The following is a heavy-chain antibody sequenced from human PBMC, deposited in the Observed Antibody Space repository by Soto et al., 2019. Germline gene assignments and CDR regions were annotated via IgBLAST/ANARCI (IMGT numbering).Heavy chain of an antibody. J-gene: IGHJ3*02. CDR1: GFTVSYNY. CDR2: IYRGGDT. D-gene: IGHD3-10*01. Sequence: GGSLRLSCAVSGFTVSYNYMNWVRQAPGKGLEWVSVIYRGGDTFYADSVKGRFTISRDNSKNTLYLQMNSLRAEDKAVYYCARGMYGSGSYYIGDAFDMWGQGTMVTVSS. V-gene: IGHV3-53*01. CDR3: ARGMYGSGSYYIGDAFDM.